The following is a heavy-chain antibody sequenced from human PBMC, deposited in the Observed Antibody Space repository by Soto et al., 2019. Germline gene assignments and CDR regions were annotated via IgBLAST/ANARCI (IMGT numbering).Heavy chain of an antibody. D-gene: IGHD3-22*01. J-gene: IGHJ5*02. Sequence: SVKVSCKASGGTFSSYAISWVRQAPGQGLEWMGGIIPIFGTANYAQKFQGRVTITADKSTSTAYMELRSLRSDDTAVYYCARDSSGYRAWFDPWGQGTLVTVSS. CDR2: IIPIFGTA. CDR1: GGTFSSYA. CDR3: ARDSSGYRAWFDP. V-gene: IGHV1-69*06.